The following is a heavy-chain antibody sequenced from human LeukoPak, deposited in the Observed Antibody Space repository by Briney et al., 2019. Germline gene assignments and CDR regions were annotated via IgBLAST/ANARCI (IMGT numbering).Heavy chain of an antibody. CDR3: ARGGRYYGSGSPDAFDI. CDR1: GGSFSGYY. Sequence: SETLSLTCAVYGGSFSGYYWSWIRQPPGKGLEWIGEINHSGSTNYNPSLKSRVTISVDTSKNQFSLKLSSVTAADTAVYYRARGGRYYGSGSPDAFDIWGQGTMVTVSS. V-gene: IGHV4-34*01. CDR2: INHSGST. J-gene: IGHJ3*02. D-gene: IGHD3-10*01.